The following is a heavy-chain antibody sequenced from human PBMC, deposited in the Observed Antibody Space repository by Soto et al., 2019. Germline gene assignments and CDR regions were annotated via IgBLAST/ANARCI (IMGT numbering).Heavy chain of an antibody. CDR2: IYYSGST. V-gene: IGHV4-39*01. CDR3: ARLDSSSWYYFDY. J-gene: IGHJ4*02. D-gene: IGHD6-13*01. Sequence: SETLSLTCTVSGGSISSSSYYWGWIRQPPGKGLEWIGSIYYSGSTYYNPSLKSRVTISVDTSKNQSSLKLSSVTAADTAVYYCARLDSSSWYYFDYWGQGTLVTVSS. CDR1: GGSISSSSYY.